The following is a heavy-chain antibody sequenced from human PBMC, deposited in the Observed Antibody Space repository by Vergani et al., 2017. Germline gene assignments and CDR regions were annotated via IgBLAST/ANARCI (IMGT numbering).Heavy chain of an antibody. Sequence: EVQLLESGGGLVQPGGSLRLSCAASGFTFSSYAMSWVRQAPGKGLEWVSAISGSGGSTYYADSVKGRFTISRDNSKNTLYLQMNSLRAEDTAVYYCAKGSDSIVVVAWYFDYWGQGTLVTVSS. CDR1: GFTFSSYA. J-gene: IGHJ4*02. CDR3: AKGSDSIVVVAWYFDY. V-gene: IGHV3-23*01. CDR2: ISGSGGST. D-gene: IGHD3-22*01.